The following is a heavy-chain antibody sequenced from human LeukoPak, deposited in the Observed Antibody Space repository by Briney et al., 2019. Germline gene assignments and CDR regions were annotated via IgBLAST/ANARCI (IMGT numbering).Heavy chain of an antibody. D-gene: IGHD4-17*01. V-gene: IGHV4-59*01. Sequence: SETLSLTCTVSGGSISSYYWSWIRQPPGKGLEWIGYIYYSGSTNYNPSLKSRVTISVDTSKNQFSLKLSSVTAADTAVYYCARVVAYLTVTSSYWFDPWGQGTLVTVSS. CDR3: ARVVAYLTVTSSYWFDP. J-gene: IGHJ5*02. CDR1: GGSISSYY. CDR2: IYYSGST.